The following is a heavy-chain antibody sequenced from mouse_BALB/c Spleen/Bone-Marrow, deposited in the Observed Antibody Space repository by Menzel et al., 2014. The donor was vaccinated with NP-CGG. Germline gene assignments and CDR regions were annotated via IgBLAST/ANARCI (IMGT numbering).Heavy chain of an antibody. D-gene: IGHD1-2*01. J-gene: IGHJ2*01. CDR1: GFTFTDYY. CDR2: IRNKANGYTT. Sequence: EVKLVESGGGLVQPGGSLRLSCETSGFTFTDYYMNWVRQPPGKALEWLGFIRNKANGYTTEYGASVKGRFTISRDNSQSILYLQMNTLRAEDSATYYCARDIGRLLFDYWGQGTTLTVSS. CDR3: ARDIGRLLFDY. V-gene: IGHV7-3*02.